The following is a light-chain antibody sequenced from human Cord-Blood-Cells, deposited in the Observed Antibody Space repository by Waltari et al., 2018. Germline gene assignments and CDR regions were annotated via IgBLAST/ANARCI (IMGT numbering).Light chain of an antibody. CDR2: GAS. CDR1: QSVSSN. J-gene: IGKJ2*03. Sequence: IVITQSPATLSVSPGERATLPCRASQSVSSNLAWYQQKPGQAPRLLIYGASTRATGIPARFSGSGSGTEFTLTISSLQSEDFAVYYCQQYNNWYSFGQGTKLEIK. V-gene: IGKV3-15*01. CDR3: QQYNNWYS.